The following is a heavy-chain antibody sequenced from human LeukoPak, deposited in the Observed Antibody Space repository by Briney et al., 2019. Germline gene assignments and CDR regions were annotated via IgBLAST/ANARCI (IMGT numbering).Heavy chain of an antibody. V-gene: IGHV4-59*08. Sequence: SETLSLTCSVSGGSISGYYWSWIRQPPGRRLEWIGYIYYTGNTTYNPSLKSRVTISIDRSKNLFSLKLTSVTVADTAVYYCARTPRHGREGFDPWGQGTLVTVSS. CDR2: IYYTGNT. CDR3: ARTPRHGREGFDP. CDR1: GGSISGYY. J-gene: IGHJ5*02. D-gene: IGHD2-15*01.